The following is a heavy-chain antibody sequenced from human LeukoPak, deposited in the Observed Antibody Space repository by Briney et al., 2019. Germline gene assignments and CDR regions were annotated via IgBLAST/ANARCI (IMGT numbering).Heavy chain of an antibody. Sequence: GGSLRLSCAASGFTFSSYEMNWVRQAPGKGLEWVSYISSSGSTIYYADSVKGRFTISRDNAKNSLSLQMNSLRAEDTAVYYCARDEWGSAFDYWGQGTLVTVSS. J-gene: IGHJ4*02. D-gene: IGHD7-27*01. CDR1: GFTFSSYE. CDR3: ARDEWGSAFDY. V-gene: IGHV3-48*03. CDR2: ISSSGSTI.